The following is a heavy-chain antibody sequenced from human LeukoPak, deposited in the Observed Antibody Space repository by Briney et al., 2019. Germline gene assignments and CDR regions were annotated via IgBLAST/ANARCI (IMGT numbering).Heavy chain of an antibody. CDR1: GYTFTGYY. D-gene: IGHD3-22*01. Sequence: ASVKVSCKASGYTFTGYYMHWVRQAPGQGLEWTGWINPNIGGTNYAQKFQGRVTMTRDTSISTAYMELSRLRSDDTAVYYCARDYYDSSGYYYEQAWFDPWGQGTLVTVSS. CDR3: ARDYYDSSGYYYEQAWFDP. V-gene: IGHV1-2*02. CDR2: INPNIGGT. J-gene: IGHJ5*02.